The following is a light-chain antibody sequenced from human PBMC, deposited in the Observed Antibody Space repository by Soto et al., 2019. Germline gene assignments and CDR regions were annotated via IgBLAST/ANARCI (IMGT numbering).Light chain of an antibody. CDR1: QSVSSSY. V-gene: IGKV3-20*01. CDR3: QQDGSSPT. CDR2: DVS. J-gene: IGKJ1*01. Sequence: EIVLTQSPGTLSLSPGERATLSCRSSQSVSSSYLAWYQHKPGQAPRLLIYDVSSRATVIPDRFSGSGSGTDFTLTIIRLEPGGFAMHYCQQDGSSPTFGQGTKVELK.